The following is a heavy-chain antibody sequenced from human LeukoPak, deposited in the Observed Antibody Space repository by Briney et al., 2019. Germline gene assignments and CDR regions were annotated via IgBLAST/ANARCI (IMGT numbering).Heavy chain of an antibody. CDR3: AKAVTVTISSD. CDR2: ISGSGGST. V-gene: IGHV3-23*01. CDR1: GSTFSTFA. J-gene: IGHJ4*02. D-gene: IGHD4-11*01. Sequence: PGGSLRLSCAASGSTFSTFAMNWVRQAPGKGLEWVSAISGSGGSTYYADSVKGRFTISRDNSKNTLYLQMNSLRAEDTAVYYCAKAVTVTISSDWGQGTLVTVSS.